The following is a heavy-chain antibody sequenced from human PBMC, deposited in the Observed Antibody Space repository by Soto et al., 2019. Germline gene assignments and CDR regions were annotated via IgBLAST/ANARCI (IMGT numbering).Heavy chain of an antibody. CDR3: AKDHSFSPEGVWGFDF. CDR1: GFTFSNFA. V-gene: IGHV3-23*01. CDR2: ILGGGGAT. D-gene: IGHD6-13*01. Sequence: EVQLLESGGGLVQPGGSLRLSCAASGFTFSNFALSWVRQAPGKGPQWVSSILGGGGATFYADSVKGRFTISRDNSKNTLYLQMSSLRADDTAVYHWAKDHSFSPEGVWGFDFWGRGTLVTVSS. J-gene: IGHJ4*02.